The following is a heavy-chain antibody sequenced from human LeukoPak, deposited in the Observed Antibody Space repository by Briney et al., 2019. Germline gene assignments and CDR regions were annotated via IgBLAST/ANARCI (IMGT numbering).Heavy chain of an antibody. CDR1: GFTFSSYW. D-gene: IGHD5-18*01. V-gene: IGHV3-7*01. Sequence: GGSLRLSCAASGFTFSSYWMTWIRQAPGKGLEWVANIKQDGSEKYYVDSVKGRFTISRDNAKDSLYLQMNSLRAEDTAVYYCARDTGGGYSCYDCWGQGTLVTVSS. CDR3: ARDTGGGYSCYDC. CDR2: IKQDGSEK. J-gene: IGHJ4*03.